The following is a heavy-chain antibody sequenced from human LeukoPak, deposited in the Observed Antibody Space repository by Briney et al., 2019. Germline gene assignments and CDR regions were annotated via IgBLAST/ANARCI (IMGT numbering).Heavy chain of an antibody. Sequence: SETLSLTCTVSGGSISSYYWSWIRQPPGKGLEWIGYIYYSGSTNYNPSLKSRVTISVDTSKNQFSLKLSSVTAADTAVYYCARGPSYDHVWGSYPYYFDYWGQGTLVTVSS. CDR1: GGSISSYY. CDR3: ARGPSYDHVWGSYPYYFDY. CDR2: IYYSGST. J-gene: IGHJ4*02. V-gene: IGHV4-59*08. D-gene: IGHD3-16*01.